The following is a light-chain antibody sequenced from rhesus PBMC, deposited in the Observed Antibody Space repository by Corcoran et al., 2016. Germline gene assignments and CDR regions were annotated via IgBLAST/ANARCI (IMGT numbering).Light chain of an antibody. CDR1: QGISSY. Sequence: DIQMTQSPSSLSASVGDRVTITCRASQGISSYLAWYKQKPGKAPKLLIYAASTLQSGVPSRFSGSGSGTDFTLPISSLQPEDSAAYYCQHYYDNPLTFGGGTKVEIK. J-gene: IGKJ4*01. CDR3: QHYYDNPLT. CDR2: AAS. V-gene: IGKV1-25*02.